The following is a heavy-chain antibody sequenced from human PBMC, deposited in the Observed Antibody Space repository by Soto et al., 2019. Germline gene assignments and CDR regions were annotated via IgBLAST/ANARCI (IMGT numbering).Heavy chain of an antibody. D-gene: IGHD1-26*01. CDR3: ARGLGGSYYYGMDV. J-gene: IGHJ6*02. Sequence: ASVKVSCKASGYTFTSYDINWVRQATGQGLEWMGWMNPNSGNTGYAQKFQGRVTMTRNTSISTAYMELSSLRSEDTAVYFCARGLGGSYYYGMDVWGQGTTVTVSS. CDR2: MNPNSGNT. CDR1: GYTFTSYD. V-gene: IGHV1-8*01.